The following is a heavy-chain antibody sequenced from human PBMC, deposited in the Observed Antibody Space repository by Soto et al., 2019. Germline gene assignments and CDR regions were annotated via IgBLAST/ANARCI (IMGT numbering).Heavy chain of an antibody. CDR3: ARVSGSYYYGMDV. CDR1: GGSISSSYW. J-gene: IGHJ6*02. V-gene: IGHV4-4*02. Sequence: QVQLQESGPGLVKPSGTLSLTCAVSGGSISSSYWWSWVRQPPGKGLEWIGEIYHSGSTNYNTSLKSRVTISVDKSKTQFSLKVTSVTAADTAVYYCARVSGSYYYGMDVWGQGTTVTVSS. CDR2: IYHSGST.